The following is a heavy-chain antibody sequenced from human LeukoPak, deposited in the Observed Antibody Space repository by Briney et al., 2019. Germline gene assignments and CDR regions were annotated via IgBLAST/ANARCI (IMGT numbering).Heavy chain of an antibody. Sequence: PGGSLRLSCAASGFTVSSNYMSWVRQAPGKGLEWVSVIYSGGSTYYADSVKGRFTISRDNSKNTLYLQMNSLRAEDTAVYYCARVFKSDSRGLDTAMAWGQGTLVTVSS. CDR3: ARVFKSDSRGLDTAMA. D-gene: IGHD5-18*01. CDR1: GFTVSSNY. CDR2: IYSGGST. V-gene: IGHV3-53*01. J-gene: IGHJ5*02.